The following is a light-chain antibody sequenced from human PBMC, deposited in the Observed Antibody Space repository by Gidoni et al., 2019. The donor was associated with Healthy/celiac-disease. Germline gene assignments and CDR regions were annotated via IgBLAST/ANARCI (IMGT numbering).Light chain of an antibody. J-gene: IGKJ4*01. CDR1: QGISSA. CDR3: QQFNSYLLT. Sequence: AIKSTQSPSSLSASAGDRVTITCRASQGISSALAWYQQKPGKAPKLLIYDASSLESGVPSRFSGSGSGTDFTLTISSLQPEDFATYYCQQFNSYLLTFXGXTKVEIK. V-gene: IGKV1-13*02. CDR2: DAS.